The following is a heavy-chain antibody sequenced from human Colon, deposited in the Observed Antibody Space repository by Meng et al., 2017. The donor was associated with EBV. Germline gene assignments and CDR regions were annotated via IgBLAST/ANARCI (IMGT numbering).Heavy chain of an antibody. CDR1: GDSLSSANW. CDR2: IHHNGNT. Sequence: QVQLQESGPGLVKPSETLSLTCPVSGDSLSSANWWSWVRQPPGKGLEWIGEIHHNGNTNYNPSLKSRVTISVDKSKNQFVLKVTSVTAADTAVYYCARTAICIGGSCTTWDYWGQGALVTVSS. CDR3: ARTAICIGGSCTTWDY. J-gene: IGHJ4*02. V-gene: IGHV4-4*02. D-gene: IGHD2-15*01.